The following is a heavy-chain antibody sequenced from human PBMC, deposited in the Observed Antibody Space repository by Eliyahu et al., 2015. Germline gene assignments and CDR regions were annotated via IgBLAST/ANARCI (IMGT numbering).Heavy chain of an antibody. CDR3: AKDPQRAPDLEVVVVAYFDH. V-gene: IGHV3-23*01. CDR2: ISGXGTST. J-gene: IGHJ4*02. CDR1: GFPFXAYX. D-gene: IGHD2-15*01. Sequence: EVQLLESGGGLVQPGESRRISCATSGFPFXAYXIXWVRQVPGKGLEWVXGISGXGTSTNYADSVKGRFTISRDNSKNTLYLQMNSLSADDTAVYYCAKDPQRAPDLEVVVVAYFDHWGQGTLVTVSS.